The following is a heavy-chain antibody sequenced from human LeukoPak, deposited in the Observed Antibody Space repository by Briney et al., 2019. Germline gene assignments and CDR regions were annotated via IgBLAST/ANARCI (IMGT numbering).Heavy chain of an antibody. Sequence: SVKVSCKASGGTFSSYAISWVRQAPGQGLEWMGRIIPILGIANYAQKFQGRVTITADKSTSTAYMELSSLRSEDTAVYYCARHLHDYGDYDAFDIWGQGTMVTVSS. CDR3: ARHLHDYGDYDAFDI. V-gene: IGHV1-69*04. CDR2: IIPILGIA. D-gene: IGHD4-17*01. J-gene: IGHJ3*02. CDR1: GGTFSSYA.